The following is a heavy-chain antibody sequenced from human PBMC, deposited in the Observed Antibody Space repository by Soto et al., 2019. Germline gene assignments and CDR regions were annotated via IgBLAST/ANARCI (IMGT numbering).Heavy chain of an antibody. CDR2: IWYDGSNK. J-gene: IGHJ3*01. CDR3: ARRWGYDAFDF. V-gene: IGHV3-33*01. D-gene: IGHD3-16*01. CDR1: GFTFSTYG. Sequence: QVQLVESGGGVVQPGWSLRLSCAVSGFTFSTYGMHWVRQAPGKGLEWVAVIWYDGSNKYYADSVKGRFTISRDNSKNTLYLQMNSLRAEDTAVYYCARRWGYDAFDFWGQGTMVTVSS.